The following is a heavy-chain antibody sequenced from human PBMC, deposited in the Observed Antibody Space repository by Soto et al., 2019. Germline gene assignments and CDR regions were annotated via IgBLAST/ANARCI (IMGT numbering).Heavy chain of an antibody. J-gene: IGHJ4*02. D-gene: IGHD4-17*01. V-gene: IGHV3-30-3*01. Sequence: QVQLVESGGGVVQPGRSLRLSCAASGFTFSSYAMHWVRQAPGKGLEWVAVISYDGSNKYYADSVKGRFTISRDNSKNPLYLQMNSLRAEDTAVYYCARHTVTQEFDYWGQGTLVTVSS. CDR2: ISYDGSNK. CDR1: GFTFSSYA. CDR3: ARHTVTQEFDY.